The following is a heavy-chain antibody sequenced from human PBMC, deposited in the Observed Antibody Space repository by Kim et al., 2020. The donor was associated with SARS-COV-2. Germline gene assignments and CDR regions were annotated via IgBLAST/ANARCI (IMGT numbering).Heavy chain of an antibody. CDR3: ARGGMIVVAEDY. Sequence: GGSLRLSCAASGFTFSDYYMSWIRQAPGKGLEWVSYISSSSSYTNYADSVKGRFTISRDNTKNSLYLQMNSLRAEDTAVYYCARGGMIVVAEDYWGQGTLVTVSS. J-gene: IGHJ4*02. V-gene: IGHV3-11*06. CDR1: GFTFSDYY. D-gene: IGHD3-22*01. CDR2: ISSSSSYT.